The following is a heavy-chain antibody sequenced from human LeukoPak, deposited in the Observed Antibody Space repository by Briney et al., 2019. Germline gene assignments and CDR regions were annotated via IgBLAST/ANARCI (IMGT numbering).Heavy chain of an antibody. D-gene: IGHD5-18*01. V-gene: IGHV3-23*01. CDR1: GFTFSGYA. Sequence: GGSLRLSCAASGFTFSGYAMSWVRQAPGKGLEWVSAISGSGGSTYYADSVKGRFTISRDNSKNTLYLQMNSLRAEDTAVYYCASRGYSYDQGVDYWGQGTLVTVSS. J-gene: IGHJ4*02. CDR2: ISGSGGST. CDR3: ASRGYSYDQGVDY.